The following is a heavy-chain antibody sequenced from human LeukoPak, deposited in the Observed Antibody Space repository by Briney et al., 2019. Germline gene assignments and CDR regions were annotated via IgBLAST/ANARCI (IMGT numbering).Heavy chain of an antibody. V-gene: IGHV3-30*02. Sequence: GGSLRLSCAASGFTFSTYGFHWVRQAPGKGRQWVAFIRYDVNNKYYEDSVKGRFTISRDNSKNTLYLQMNRLRVEGTAVYYCARDIGPLDYWGQGTLDTVSS. CDR3: ARDIGPLDY. J-gene: IGHJ4*02. CDR2: IRYDVNNK. CDR1: GFTFSTYG. D-gene: IGHD2-15*01.